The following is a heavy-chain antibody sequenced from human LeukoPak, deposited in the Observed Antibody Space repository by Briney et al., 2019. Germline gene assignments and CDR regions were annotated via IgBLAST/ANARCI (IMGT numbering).Heavy chain of an antibody. Sequence: PGGSLRLSCAASGFTFSSYWMHWVRQAPGKGLVWVSRINSDGSSTSYADSVKGRFAISRDNAKNTLYLQMNSLRAEDTAVYYCARVLRLSPTVPWFDPWGQGTLVTVPS. V-gene: IGHV3-74*01. J-gene: IGHJ5*02. D-gene: IGHD2/OR15-2a*01. CDR1: GFTFSSYW. CDR2: INSDGSST. CDR3: ARVLRLSPTVPWFDP.